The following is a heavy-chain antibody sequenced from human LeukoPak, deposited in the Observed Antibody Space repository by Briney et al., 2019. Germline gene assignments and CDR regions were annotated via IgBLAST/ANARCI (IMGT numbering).Heavy chain of an antibody. J-gene: IGHJ2*01. Sequence: GGSLRLSCAASGFTFSSYAMSWVRQTPGKGLEWVSSISGSGGSTNYADSVTGRLTISRGNSNNTLYLQMNSLRADDTAVYYCAKDGLRFLEWYLGYFDLWGRGTLVTVSS. CDR2: ISGSGGST. V-gene: IGHV3-23*01. CDR1: GFTFSSYA. CDR3: AKDGLRFLEWYLGYFDL. D-gene: IGHD3-3*01.